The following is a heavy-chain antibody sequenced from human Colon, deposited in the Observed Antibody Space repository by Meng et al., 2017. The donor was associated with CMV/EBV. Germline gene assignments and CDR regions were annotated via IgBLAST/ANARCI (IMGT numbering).Heavy chain of an antibody. CDR3: VREMWSNDV. CDR1: GFTFRNNW. Sequence: GESLKISCVPSGFTFRNNWMHWVRQAPGKGLVWVSRINGDGSSREYADSVKGRLTISRDNAKDTLYLQMNSLRAEDTAVYYCVREMWSNDVWGRGTMVTVSS. CDR2: INGDGSSR. J-gene: IGHJ3*01. V-gene: IGHV3-74*03. D-gene: IGHD3-3*01.